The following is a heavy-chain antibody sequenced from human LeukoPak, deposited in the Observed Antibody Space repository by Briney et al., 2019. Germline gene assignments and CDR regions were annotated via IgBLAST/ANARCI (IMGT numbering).Heavy chain of an antibody. D-gene: IGHD3-10*01. CDR1: GYTFTNYY. J-gene: IGHJ4*02. CDR2: IHPNSGGT. V-gene: IGHV1-2*02. CDR3: ASGSSADY. Sequence: ASVKVSCKTSGYTFTNYYMHWVRQVPGQDLEWLGWIHPNSGGTNYAQKFQGRVTMTRDTSINTVYMELSSLRSDDTAVYYCASGSSADYWGQGTLVTVSS.